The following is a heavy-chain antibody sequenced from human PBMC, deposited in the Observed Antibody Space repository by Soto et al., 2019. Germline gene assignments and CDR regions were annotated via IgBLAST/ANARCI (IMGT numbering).Heavy chain of an antibody. D-gene: IGHD3-22*01. J-gene: IGHJ6*02. Sequence: GASVKVSCKASGYTFTSYDSNWVRQATGQGLEWMGWMNPNSGNTGYAQKFQGRVTMTRNTSISTAYMELSSLRSEDTAVYYCAREPSRTGYYDSSGSQAGMDVWGQGTTVTVSS. CDR3: AREPSRTGYYDSSGSQAGMDV. CDR1: GYTFTSYD. V-gene: IGHV1-8*01. CDR2: MNPNSGNT.